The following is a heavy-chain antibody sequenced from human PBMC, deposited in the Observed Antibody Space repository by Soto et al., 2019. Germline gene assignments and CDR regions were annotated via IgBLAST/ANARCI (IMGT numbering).Heavy chain of an antibody. J-gene: IGHJ4*02. CDR3: GKVLVGATGHTDSDS. Sequence: SETLSLTCTVSGGSIYRSGYYWGWIRQPPGRGLEWIGNIDYNGVTYSNPSLKSRVTISRDTSKNQFSLKLTSVTAADTALYYCGKVLVGATGHTDSDSWGPGTRVTVSS. CDR2: IDYNGVT. D-gene: IGHD2-15*01. CDR1: GGSIYRSGYY. V-gene: IGHV4-39*01.